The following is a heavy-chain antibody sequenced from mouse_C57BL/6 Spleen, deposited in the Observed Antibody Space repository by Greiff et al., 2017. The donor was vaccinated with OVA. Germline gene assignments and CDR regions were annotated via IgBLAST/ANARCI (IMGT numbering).Heavy chain of an antibody. V-gene: IGHV3-6*01. Sequence: VQLKESGPGLVKPSQSLSLTCSVTGYSITSGYYWNWIRQFPGNKLEWMGYISYDGSNNYNPSPKNRISITRDTSKNQFFLELNSVTTEDTATYYCARDDYDGYFDYWRQGTTLTVSS. CDR3: ARDDYDGYFDY. J-gene: IGHJ2*01. D-gene: IGHD2-4*01. CDR2: ISYDGSN. CDR1: GYSITSGYY.